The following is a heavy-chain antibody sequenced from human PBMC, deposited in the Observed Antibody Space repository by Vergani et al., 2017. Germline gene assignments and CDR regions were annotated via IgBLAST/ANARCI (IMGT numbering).Heavy chain of an antibody. D-gene: IGHD3-10*01. J-gene: IGHJ4*02. Sequence: QVQLQQWGAGLLKPSETLSLTCTVSGGSISSYYWSWIRQPPGKGLEWIGYIYYSGSTNYNPSLKSRVTISVDTSKNQFSLKLSSVTAADTAVYYCARGITMVRGAYFDYWGQGTLVTVSS. CDR1: GGSISSYY. CDR2: IYYSGST. V-gene: IGHV4-59*01. CDR3: ARGITMVRGAYFDY.